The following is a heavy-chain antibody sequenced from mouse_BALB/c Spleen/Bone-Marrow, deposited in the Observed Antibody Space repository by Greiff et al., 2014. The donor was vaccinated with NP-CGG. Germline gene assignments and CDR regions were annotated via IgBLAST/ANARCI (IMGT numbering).Heavy chain of an antibody. Sequence: VQLKESGAELVKPGASVKLSCTASGFNIKDTYMHWVKQRPEQGLEWIGRIDPANGNTKYDPKFQGKATITADTSSNTAYLQLSSLTSEDTAVYYCARNVYYVYYYAMDYWGQGTSVTVSS. CDR1: GFNIKDTY. CDR2: IDPANGNT. J-gene: IGHJ4*01. CDR3: ARNVYYVYYYAMDY. V-gene: IGHV14-3*02. D-gene: IGHD2-3*01.